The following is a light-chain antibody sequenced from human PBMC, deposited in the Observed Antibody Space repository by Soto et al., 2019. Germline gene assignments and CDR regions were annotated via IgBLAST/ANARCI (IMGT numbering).Light chain of an antibody. CDR2: NNN. Sequence: QAVVTQPPSASGTPGQRVTISCSGSSSNIGSNPVNWYQHLPGTAPKLLIYNNNQRPSGVPDRFSDSKSGTSASLAISGLQSEDEADHYCAAWDDSLNGVVFGGGTKLTVL. CDR3: AAWDDSLNGVV. J-gene: IGLJ2*01. CDR1: SSNIGSNP. V-gene: IGLV1-44*01.